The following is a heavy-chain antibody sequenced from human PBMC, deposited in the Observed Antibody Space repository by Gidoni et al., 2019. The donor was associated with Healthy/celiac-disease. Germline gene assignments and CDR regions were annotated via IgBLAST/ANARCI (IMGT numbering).Heavy chain of an antibody. CDR3: ARWGGYCSSTSCPLFDY. D-gene: IGHD2-2*01. CDR2: ISAYNGNT. Sequence: QVQLVQCGVEVKNPGASGKVACKASGYTFTSYGISWVRQAPGQGLEWMGWISAYNGNTNYAQKLQGRVTMTTDTSTSTAYMELRRLRSDDTAVYYCARWGGYCSSTSCPLFDYWGQGTLVTVSS. V-gene: IGHV1-18*04. J-gene: IGHJ4*02. CDR1: GYTFTSYG.